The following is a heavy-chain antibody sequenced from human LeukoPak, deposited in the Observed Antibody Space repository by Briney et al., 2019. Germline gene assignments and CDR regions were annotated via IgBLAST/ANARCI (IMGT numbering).Heavy chain of an antibody. D-gene: IGHD5-18*01. CDR1: GYTFIRYS. V-gene: IGHV1-18*01. CDR3: ARERDTASAPYLDY. Sequence: ASVKVSCKTSGYTFIRYSIGWVRQAPGQGLEWMGWISTYNGDTKYAQKFQDRVTMTTDTSTSTAYLEMRRLRFDDTAVYFCARERDTASAPYLDYWGQGTLLTVSS. CDR2: ISTYNGDT. J-gene: IGHJ4*02.